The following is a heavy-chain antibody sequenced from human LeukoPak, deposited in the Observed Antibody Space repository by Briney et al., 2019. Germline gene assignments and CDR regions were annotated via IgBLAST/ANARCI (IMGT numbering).Heavy chain of an antibody. D-gene: IGHD3-22*01. Sequence: GRSLRLSCAASGFTFSSYAMRWVRQAPGKGLEWVAIISYDGSNKYYADSVKGRFTISRDNSKNTLYLQMNSLRAEDTAVYYCARASLKYTMRSYFDLWGRGTLVSVSS. J-gene: IGHJ2*01. CDR2: ISYDGSNK. CDR3: ARASLKYTMRSYFDL. CDR1: GFTFSSYA. V-gene: IGHV3-30*04.